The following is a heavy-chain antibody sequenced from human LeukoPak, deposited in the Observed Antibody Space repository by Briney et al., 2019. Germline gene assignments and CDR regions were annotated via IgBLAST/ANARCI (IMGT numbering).Heavy chain of an antibody. Sequence: SETLSLTCTVSGGAITSYYWGWIRQPPGKGLEWIGYIYYSGSTNYNPSLRSRVTISVDASRNHFSLKVTSVTAADTAVYYCARVVAATSWFAPWGQGTLVTVSS. V-gene: IGHV4-59*01. CDR1: GGAITSYY. J-gene: IGHJ5*02. D-gene: IGHD2-15*01. CDR2: IYYSGST. CDR3: ARVVAATSWFAP.